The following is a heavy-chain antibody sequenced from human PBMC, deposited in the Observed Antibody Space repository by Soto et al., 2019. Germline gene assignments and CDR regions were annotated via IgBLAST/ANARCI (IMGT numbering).Heavy chain of an antibody. J-gene: IGHJ6*02. Sequence: SETLSLTCTVSGGSISGGGSYWSWIRQRPGKGLEWIGYMYYSGSFNYNPSLKSRVTISVDTSKNQFSLKLSSVTAADTAVYYCARDGLHLYGMDVWGQGTTVTVSS. CDR2: MYYSGSF. CDR3: ARDGLHLYGMDV. V-gene: IGHV4-61*08. CDR1: GGSISGGGSY. D-gene: IGHD5-12*01.